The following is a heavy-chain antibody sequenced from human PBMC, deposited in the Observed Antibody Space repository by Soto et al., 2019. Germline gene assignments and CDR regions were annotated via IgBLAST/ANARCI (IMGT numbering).Heavy chain of an antibody. Sequence: SETLSLTCTVSGGSISSSSYYWGWIRQPPGKGLEWIGSIYYSGSTYYNPSLKSRVTISVDTSKNQFSLKLSSVTAADTAVYYCARQVRVVAATFDYWGPGTLVTVSS. V-gene: IGHV4-39*01. CDR2: IYYSGST. CDR3: ARQVRVVAATFDY. CDR1: GGSISSSSYY. D-gene: IGHD2-15*01. J-gene: IGHJ4*02.